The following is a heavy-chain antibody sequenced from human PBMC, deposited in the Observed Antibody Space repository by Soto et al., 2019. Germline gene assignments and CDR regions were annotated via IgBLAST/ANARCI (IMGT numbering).Heavy chain of an antibody. Sequence: PSETLSLTCTFSGCSISSGGYYLSWIRQHPGKGLEWIGYIYYSGSTYYNPSLKSRVTISVDTSKNQFSLKLSSVTAADTAVYYCARVVVADYYYYGMDVWGQGTTVTVSS. J-gene: IGHJ6*02. CDR3: ARVVVADYYYYGMDV. CDR1: GCSISSGGYY. CDR2: IYYSGST. V-gene: IGHV4-31*03. D-gene: IGHD2-21*01.